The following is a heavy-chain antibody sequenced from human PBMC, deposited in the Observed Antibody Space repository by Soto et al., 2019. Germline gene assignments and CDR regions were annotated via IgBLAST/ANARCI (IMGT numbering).Heavy chain of an antibody. D-gene: IGHD1-20*01. V-gene: IGHV3-33*01. Sequence: QVQLVESGGGVVQPGRSLRLSCAASGFTFSSYGMHWVRKDPGKGLEWVAVIWYDGSNKYYADSVKGRFTISRDNSKNTLYLQMNSLRAEDTAVYYCARDGDNWNDVRRWGHAFDIWGQGTMVTVSS. CDR3: ARDGDNWNDVRRWGHAFDI. CDR1: GFTFSSYG. CDR2: IWYDGSNK. J-gene: IGHJ3*02.